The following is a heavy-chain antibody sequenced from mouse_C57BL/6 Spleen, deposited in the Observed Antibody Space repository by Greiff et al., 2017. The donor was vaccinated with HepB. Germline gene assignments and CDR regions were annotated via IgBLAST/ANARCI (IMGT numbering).Heavy chain of an antibody. CDR2: ISSGSSTI. D-gene: IGHD1-1*01. J-gene: IGHJ2*01. CDR3: ARPHYYGSFYYFDY. Sequence: EVQLVESGGGLVKPGGSLKLSCAASGFTFSDYGMHWVRQAPEKGLEWVAYISSGSSTIYYADTVKGRFTISRDNAKNTLFLQMTSLRSEDTAMYYCARPHYYGSFYYFDYWGQGTTLTVSS. V-gene: IGHV5-17*01. CDR1: GFTFSDYG.